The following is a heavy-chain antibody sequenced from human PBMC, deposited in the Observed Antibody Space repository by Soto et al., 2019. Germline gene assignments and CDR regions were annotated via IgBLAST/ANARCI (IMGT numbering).Heavy chain of an antibody. CDR3: AREGSYSAYNFAHGIQLWSFDF. V-gene: IGHV4-4*07. D-gene: IGHD5-12*01. J-gene: IGHJ4*02. CDR1: GGSINTFY. CDR2: IFSRGST. Sequence: SETLSLTCTVSGGSINTFYWSWVRQPAGKGLEWIGRIFSRGSTSFNPSLESRVALSVDTSKNHFSLNLSSVTAADMAVYYCAREGSYSAYNFAHGIQLWSFDFWGKGALVTVSS.